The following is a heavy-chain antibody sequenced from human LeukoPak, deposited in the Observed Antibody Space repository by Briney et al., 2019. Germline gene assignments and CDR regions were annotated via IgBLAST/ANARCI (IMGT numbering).Heavy chain of an antibody. CDR2: LRGNGDT. Sequence: GGSLTLSCAASGFSFSSYAMSWDREAPARGLEWVSSLRGNGDTLYADSVKGRFTLSRDDSRNTVYLQLNNLRVEDTAVYYCAKANWVSNADAVFWGQGTVVTVSS. CDR3: AKANWVSNADAVF. CDR1: GFSFSSYA. D-gene: IGHD1-1*01. J-gene: IGHJ4*02. V-gene: IGHV3-23*01.